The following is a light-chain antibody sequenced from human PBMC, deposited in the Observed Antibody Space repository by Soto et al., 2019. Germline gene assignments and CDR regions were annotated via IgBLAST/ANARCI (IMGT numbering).Light chain of an antibody. V-gene: IGKV2D-29*01. J-gene: IGKJ1*01. CDR2: AVS. CDR1: QSLLQIDVNTY. CDR3: MQSIQLPRT. Sequence: DVVMTQSPLSLPVTLGQPPSISCKSSQSLLQIDVNTYLYWYLQKPGQPPQLLIYAVSNRFSGVPDRFSGSGSGTDFTLKISRVEAEDVGVYYCMQSIQLPRTFGQGTKVDIK.